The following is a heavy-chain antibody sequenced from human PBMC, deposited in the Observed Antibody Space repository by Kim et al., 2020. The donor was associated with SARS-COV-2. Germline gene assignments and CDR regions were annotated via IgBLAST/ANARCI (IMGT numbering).Heavy chain of an antibody. J-gene: IGHJ4*02. Sequence: YTNYSPSFQCHVTISADKSISTAYLQWSSLKASDTAMYYCARIAVSGHYWGQGTLVTVSS. V-gene: IGHV5-10-1*01. D-gene: IGHD6-19*01. CDR3: ARIAVSGHY. CDR2: YT.